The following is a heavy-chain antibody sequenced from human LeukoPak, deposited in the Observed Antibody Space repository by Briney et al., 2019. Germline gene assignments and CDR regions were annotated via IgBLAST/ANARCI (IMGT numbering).Heavy chain of an antibody. D-gene: IGHD5-18*01. J-gene: IGHJ6*03. CDR1: GGSFSGYY. Sequence: SETLYLTCAVYGGSFSGYYWSWIRQPPGKGLEWIGEINHSGSTNYNPSLKSRVTISVDTSKNQFSLKLSSVTAADTAVYYCARRVSGYSYSGPRGYYYYYYMDVWGKGTTVTISS. CDR3: ARRVSGYSYSGPRGYYYYYYMDV. V-gene: IGHV4-34*01. CDR2: INHSGST.